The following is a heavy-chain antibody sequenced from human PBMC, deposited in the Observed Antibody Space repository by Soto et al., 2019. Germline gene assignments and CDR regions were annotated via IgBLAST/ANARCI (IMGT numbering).Heavy chain of an antibody. J-gene: IGHJ4*02. V-gene: IGHV3-23*01. Sequence: GGSLRLSCAASGFTFSSYAMSWVRQAPGKGLEWVSAISGSGGSTYYADSVEGRFTISRDNSKNTLYLQMNSLRAEDTAVYYCAKSPDSSFFPDYWGQGTLVTVSS. CDR1: GFTFSSYA. CDR3: AKSPDSSFFPDY. CDR2: ISGSGGST. D-gene: IGHD6-19*01.